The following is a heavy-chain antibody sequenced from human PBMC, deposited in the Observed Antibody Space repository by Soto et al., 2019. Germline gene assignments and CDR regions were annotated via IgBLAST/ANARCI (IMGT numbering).Heavy chain of an antibody. J-gene: IGHJ4*02. D-gene: IGHD3-16*01. CDR3: ARDLGGPDY. V-gene: IGHV3-74*03. CDR2: LSSDGFGA. CDR1: GFSLSPYW. Sequence: EVHLEESGGGLVQPGGSLRLSCAASGFSLSPYWMHWVRQVPGRGLEWVARLSSDGFGAAYADSVKGRFFISSDIARNTLSLQMNSLSADDTAVYYCARDLGGPDYWGRGTSVTVSS.